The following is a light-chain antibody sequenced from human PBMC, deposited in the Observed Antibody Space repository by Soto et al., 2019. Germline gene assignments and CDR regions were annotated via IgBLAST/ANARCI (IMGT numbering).Light chain of an antibody. CDR3: QQYDNWPIT. Sequence: EIVMTQSPATLSVSPGERATLSCRASQSVSSNLAWYQQKPGQAPRLLIYGASTRATGIPARFSGSGSGTEFTLTISSLQSEDFAAYYCQQYDNWPITFGQGTRWRL. CDR2: GAS. V-gene: IGKV3-15*01. J-gene: IGKJ5*01. CDR1: QSVSSN.